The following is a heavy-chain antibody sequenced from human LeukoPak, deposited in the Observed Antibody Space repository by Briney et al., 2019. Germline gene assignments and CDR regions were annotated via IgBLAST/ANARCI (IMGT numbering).Heavy chain of an antibody. D-gene: IGHD6-19*01. J-gene: IGHJ4*02. CDR1: GFTFGVYL. CDR3: SRGSGWLSVY. Sequence: GGPLRLPCTASGFTFGVYLISGFPRAPGKGLEWIGFISGGTTEYAASVKGRFTISRDDSTSIAYLQMNSLTTEDTAVYYCSRGSGWLSVYWGQGTLVTVSS. CDR2: ISGGTT. V-gene: IGHV3-49*03.